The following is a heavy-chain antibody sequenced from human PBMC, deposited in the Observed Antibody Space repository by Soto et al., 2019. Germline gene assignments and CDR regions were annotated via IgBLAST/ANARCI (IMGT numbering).Heavy chain of an antibody. J-gene: IGHJ4*02. CDR2: ISYDGNNK. V-gene: IGHV3-30-3*01. D-gene: IGHD3-22*01. Sequence: GGSLRLSCAGSGFIFSNSAFHWVRQAPGKGLEWVALISYDGNNKYYADSVKGRFTISRDNSKNTLYLQMHSLRADDTAVCYCAREVASYDRSGFFDYWGQGALVTVS. CDR3: AREVASYDRSGFFDY. CDR1: GFIFSNSA.